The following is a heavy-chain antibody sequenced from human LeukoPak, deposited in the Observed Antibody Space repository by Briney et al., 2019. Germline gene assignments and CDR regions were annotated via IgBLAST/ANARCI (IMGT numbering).Heavy chain of an antibody. J-gene: IGHJ4*02. CDR2: IYYSGST. CDR1: GGSISSSSYY. V-gene: IGHV4-39*07. CDR3: ARATWIQLWFGFDY. D-gene: IGHD5-18*01. Sequence: SETLSLTCTVSGGSISSSSYYWGWIRQPPGKGLEWIGSIYYSGSTYYNPSLKSRVTISVDTSKNQFSLKLSSVTAADTAVYYCARATWIQLWFGFDYWGQGTLVTVSS.